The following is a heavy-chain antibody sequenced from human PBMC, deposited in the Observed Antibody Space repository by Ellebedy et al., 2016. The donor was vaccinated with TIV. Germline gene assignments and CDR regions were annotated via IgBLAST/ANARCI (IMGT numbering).Heavy chain of an antibody. CDR1: GFTFSDHY. CDR3: ARSGSYLPFDY. V-gene: IGHV3-72*01. D-gene: IGHD1-26*01. Sequence: GESLKISCAASGFTFSDHYMDWVRQAPGKGLEWIGRIRDKANTYRTEYAASVKGRFTISRDDSKNSLYLQMNSLRTEDTAVYYCARSGSYLPFDYWGQGTLVTVS. J-gene: IGHJ4*02. CDR2: IRDKANTYRT.